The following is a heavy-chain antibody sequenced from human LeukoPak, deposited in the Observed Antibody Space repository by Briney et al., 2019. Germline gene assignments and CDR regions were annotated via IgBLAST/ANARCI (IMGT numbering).Heavy chain of an antibody. Sequence: GASVKVSCKASGYTFINYAIRWVRQAPGQRLEWMGWINPYNGDTEYSQKLQGRVSITMDTSASTAYMDLSTLRSEDTAVYYCARGSSSDWPLEYWGRGILVTVSS. CDR2: INPYNGDT. CDR3: ARGSSSDWPLEY. J-gene: IGHJ4*02. CDR1: GYTFINYA. V-gene: IGHV1-3*01. D-gene: IGHD6-19*01.